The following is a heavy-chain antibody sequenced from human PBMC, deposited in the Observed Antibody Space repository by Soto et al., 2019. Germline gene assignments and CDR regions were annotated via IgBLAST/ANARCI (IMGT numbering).Heavy chain of an antibody. V-gene: IGHV1-18*04. CDR2: ISAYNGNT. CDR3: ARDAADDDFWSGYWNYYGMEV. Sequence: ASVKVCCKASGYTFTSYGISWVRQAPGQGLEWMGWISAYNGNTNYAQKLQGRVTMTTDTSTSTAYMELRSLRSDDTAVYYCARDAADDDFWSGYWNYYGMEVWGQGPKVTVSS. D-gene: IGHD3-3*01. J-gene: IGHJ6*02. CDR1: GYTFTSYG.